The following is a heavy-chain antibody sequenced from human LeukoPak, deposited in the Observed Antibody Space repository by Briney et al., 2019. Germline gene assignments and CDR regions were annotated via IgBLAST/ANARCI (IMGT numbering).Heavy chain of an antibody. D-gene: IGHD3-10*01. CDR1: GGSISSSNYY. CDR3: ARIGGLGKDFDY. V-gene: IGHV4-39*07. Sequence: PSETLSLTCTVSGGSISSSNYYWGWIRQPPGKGLEWIGSIYYSGSTYYNPSLKSRVTISVDTSKNQFSLKLSSVTAADTAVYYCARIGGLGKDFDYWGQGTLVTVSS. CDR2: IYYSGST. J-gene: IGHJ4*02.